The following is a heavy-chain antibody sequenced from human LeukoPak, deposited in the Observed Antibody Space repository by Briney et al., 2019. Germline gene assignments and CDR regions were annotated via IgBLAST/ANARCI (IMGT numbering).Heavy chain of an antibody. D-gene: IGHD3-16*01. V-gene: IGHV3-9*01. Sequence: LSLTCTVSGGSISSNSWNWLRHAPGKGLEWVSGISGNSAFIAYADSVKGRFIISRDNANNSLYLQMNSLRAEDTALYYCARRIMGVYHFDYWGQGNLVTVSS. CDR3: ARRIMGVYHFDY. CDR2: ISGNSAFI. CDR1: GGSISSNS. J-gene: IGHJ4*02.